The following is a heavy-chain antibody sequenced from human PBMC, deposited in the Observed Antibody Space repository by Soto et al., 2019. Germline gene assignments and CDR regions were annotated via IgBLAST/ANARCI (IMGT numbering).Heavy chain of an antibody. CDR2: IIPSFPTP. Sequence: QVQLEQSGAEVKKPGSSVTVSCKASGGTFGNSAISWVRQAPGQGLEWMGGIIPSFPTPDYAQKFQGRVTITADESTSTAYMQLTSLRSEDTAVYYCARNKDRQQIGGNYYYAIDVWGQGTTVTVSS. CDR3: ARNKDRQQIGGNYYYAIDV. V-gene: IGHV1-69*12. J-gene: IGHJ6*02. CDR1: GGTFGNSA.